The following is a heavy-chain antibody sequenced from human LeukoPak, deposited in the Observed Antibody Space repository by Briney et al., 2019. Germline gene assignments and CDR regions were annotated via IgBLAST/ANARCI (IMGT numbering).Heavy chain of an antibody. CDR2: IYYSGST. V-gene: IGHV4-59*12. CDR1: GGSISSYY. CDR3: AKVGRGRLAVTGIDN. D-gene: IGHD6-19*01. J-gene: IGHJ4*02. Sequence: SETLSLTCTVSGGSISSYYWSWIRQPPGKGLEWIGYIYYSGSTNYNPSLKSRVTISVDTSKNQFSLKLTSVTAADTAVYYCAKVGRGRLAVTGIDNWGQGTLVTVSS.